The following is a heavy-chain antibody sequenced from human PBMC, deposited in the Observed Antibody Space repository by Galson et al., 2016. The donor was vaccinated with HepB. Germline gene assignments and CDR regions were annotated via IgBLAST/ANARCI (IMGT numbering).Heavy chain of an antibody. V-gene: IGHV3-7*04. J-gene: IGHJ3*02. CDR2: IKQDGSEK. CDR1: GFTFSSYW. Sequence: SLRLSCAVSGFTFSSYWMSWVRQGPGKGLEWVAIIKQDGSEKYYVDSVKGRFTISRDNAENSLYLQMDSLTAEDTAMYYCARARIAALGTGAFDMWGQGTMVTVSS. CDR3: ARARIAALGTGAFDM. D-gene: IGHD6-13*01.